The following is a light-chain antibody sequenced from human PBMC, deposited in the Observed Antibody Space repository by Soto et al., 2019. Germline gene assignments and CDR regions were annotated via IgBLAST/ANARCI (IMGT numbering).Light chain of an antibody. Sequence: QSPATLSVSPGEGATLSCRASQSVTRDYLGWYQQTPGQAPRLLIFGASSRATGIPDRFTGSGSGTDVTLTIIRVEPEDFAVYDCQQYGSSPITFGQGTRLENK. J-gene: IGKJ5*01. CDR2: GAS. CDR1: QSVTRDY. V-gene: IGKV3-20*01. CDR3: QQYGSSPIT.